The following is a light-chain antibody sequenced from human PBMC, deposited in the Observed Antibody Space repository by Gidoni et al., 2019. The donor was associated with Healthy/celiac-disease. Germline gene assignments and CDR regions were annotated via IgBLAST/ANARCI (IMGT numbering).Light chain of an antibody. Sequence: QSVLTQPPSASETPGQRVTISCSGSSPNIGSNTVNWYQQLPGTAPKLLIYSNNQRPSGVPARFSGSKSGTSASLAISGLQSEDEADYYCAAWDDSLNGVVFGGGTKLTVL. V-gene: IGLV1-44*01. CDR3: AAWDDSLNGVV. CDR2: SNN. CDR1: SPNIGSNT. J-gene: IGLJ2*01.